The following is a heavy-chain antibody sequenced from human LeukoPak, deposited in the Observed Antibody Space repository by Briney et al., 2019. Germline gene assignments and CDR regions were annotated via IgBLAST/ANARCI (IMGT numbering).Heavy chain of an antibody. J-gene: IGHJ4*02. CDR2: IIPILGIA. Sequence: SVKVSCKASGGTFSSYAISWVRQAPGQGLEWMGRIIPILGIANYAQKFQGRVTTTADKSTSTAYMELSSLRSEDTAVYYCARARYCSGGSCYKIDFDYWGQGTLVTVSS. D-gene: IGHD2-15*01. CDR3: ARARYCSGGSCYKIDFDY. V-gene: IGHV1-69*04. CDR1: GGTFSSYA.